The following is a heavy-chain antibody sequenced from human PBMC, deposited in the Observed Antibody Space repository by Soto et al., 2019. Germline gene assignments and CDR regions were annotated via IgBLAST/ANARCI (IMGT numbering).Heavy chain of an antibody. D-gene: IGHD1-26*01. Sequence: PSETLSLTCTVSGGSISSSNYYWAWILHPPGKGLEWIGNIYYTGGTYYNPSLKSRVTISVDTSKNKVSLKLFYVTAADTAVYYCVSAAKWELLFDYCGQGTPVTASS. J-gene: IGHJ4*02. CDR3: VSAAKWELLFDY. CDR2: IYYTGGT. V-gene: IGHV4-39*01. CDR1: GGSISSSNYY.